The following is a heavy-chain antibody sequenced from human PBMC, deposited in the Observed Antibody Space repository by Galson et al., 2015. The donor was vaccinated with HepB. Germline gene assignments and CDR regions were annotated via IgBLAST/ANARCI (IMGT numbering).Heavy chain of an antibody. CDR1: GFTFDDYA. CDR2: ISWNSGSI. CDR3: AKDRYSSGWDAFDI. Sequence: SLRLSCAASGFTFDDYATHWVRQAPGKGLEWVSGISWNSGSIGYADSVKGRFTISRDNAKNSLYLQMNSLRAEDTALYYCAKDRYSSGWDAFDIWGQGTMVTVSS. J-gene: IGHJ3*02. V-gene: IGHV3-9*01. D-gene: IGHD6-19*01.